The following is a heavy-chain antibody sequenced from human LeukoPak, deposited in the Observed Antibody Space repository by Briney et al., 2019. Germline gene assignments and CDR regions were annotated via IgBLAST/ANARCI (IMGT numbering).Heavy chain of an antibody. D-gene: IGHD6-6*01. CDR2: VSYDGSNK. V-gene: IGHV3-30*18. J-gene: IGHJ6*02. Sequence: GGSLRLSCAASGFTFSSYGMHWVRQAPGKGLEWVAVVSYDGSNKYYADSVKGRFTISRDNSKNTLYLQINSLRAEDTAVYYCAKDLRPYSYYYYGMDVWGQGTTVTVSS. CDR1: GFTFSSYG. CDR3: AKDLRPYSYYYYGMDV.